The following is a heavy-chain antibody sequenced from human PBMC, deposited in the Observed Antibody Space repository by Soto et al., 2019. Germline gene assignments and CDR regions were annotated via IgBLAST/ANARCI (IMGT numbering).Heavy chain of an antibody. D-gene: IGHD4-4*01. Sequence: SVKVSCKASGFTFTSSAVQWVRQARGQRLEWIGWIVVGSGNTNYAQKFQERVTITRDMSTSTAYMELSSLRSEDAAVYYCAATHDYSNSTDFDYWGQGTLVTVSS. CDR3: AATHDYSNSTDFDY. CDR1: GFTFTSSA. J-gene: IGHJ4*02. V-gene: IGHV1-58*01. CDR2: IVVGSGNT.